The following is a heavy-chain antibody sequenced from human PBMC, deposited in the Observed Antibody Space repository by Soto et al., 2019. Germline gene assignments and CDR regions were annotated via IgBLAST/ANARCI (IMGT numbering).Heavy chain of an antibody. CDR1: GYTFTSYG. Sequence: ASVKVSCKASGYTFTSYGISWVRQAPGQGLEWMGWISAYNGNTNYAQKLQGRVTMTTDTSTSTAYMELRSLRSDDTAVYYCARDLLYYYDSSRYLPLTPTDYWGQGTLVTVSS. V-gene: IGHV1-18*01. J-gene: IGHJ4*02. CDR3: ARDLLYYYDSSRYLPLTPTDY. D-gene: IGHD3-22*01. CDR2: ISAYNGNT.